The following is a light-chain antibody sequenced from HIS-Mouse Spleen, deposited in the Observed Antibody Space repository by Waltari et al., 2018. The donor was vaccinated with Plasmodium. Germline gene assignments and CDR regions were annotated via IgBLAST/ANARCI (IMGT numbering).Light chain of an antibody. CDR1: QSVSSSY. CDR2: GAA. J-gene: IGKJ2*01. Sequence: ELVLTQSPGTLSLSPGDRATLACRASQSVSSSYLAWYQQKPGQAPRHLSYGAASSATGIPDRCSGSGSGTDFTRTISRLEPEDVAVYYCQQYGSSYTFGQGTKLEIK. CDR3: QQYGSSYT. V-gene: IGKV3-20*01.